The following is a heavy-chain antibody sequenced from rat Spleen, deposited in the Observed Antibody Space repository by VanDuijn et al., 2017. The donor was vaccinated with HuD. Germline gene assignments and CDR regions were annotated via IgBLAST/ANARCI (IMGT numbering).Heavy chain of an antibody. CDR1: GLSFSNYD. CDR2: IFTGGGYS. CDR3: ARHHYDGYYHGPVFGVMDA. D-gene: IGHD1-12*03. J-gene: IGHJ4*01. V-gene: IGHV5-25*01. Sequence: EVQLVESGGGLVQPGRSMKLSCAASGLSFSNYDMAWVRQAPTKGLEWVASIFTGGGYSYYRDSVKGRFTISRDNAKSTLYLQMDSLRSEDTASYYCARHHYDGYYHGPVFGVMDAWGQGASVTVSS.